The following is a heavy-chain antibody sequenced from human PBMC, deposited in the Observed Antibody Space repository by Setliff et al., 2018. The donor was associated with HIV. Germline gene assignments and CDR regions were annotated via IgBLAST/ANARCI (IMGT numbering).Heavy chain of an antibody. D-gene: IGHD3-10*01. V-gene: IGHV5-10-1*01. J-gene: IGHJ5*02. Sequence: PGESLKISCKGSGYNFANHYISWVRQKPGKGLEWMGKMDPSNSYTNYDPSFQGHVTMSADTSINTAHLHFNNLKASDSAIYYCARHGEEHPSSFFDPWGQGTLVTVSS. CDR1: GYNFANHY. CDR3: ARHGEEHPSSFFDP. CDR2: MDPSNSYT.